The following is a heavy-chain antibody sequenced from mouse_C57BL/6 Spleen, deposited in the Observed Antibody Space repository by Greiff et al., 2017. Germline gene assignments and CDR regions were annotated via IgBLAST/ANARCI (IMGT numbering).Heavy chain of an antibody. CDR2: IDPSDSYT. V-gene: IGHV1-50*01. J-gene: IGHJ3*01. Sequence: QVQLQQPGAELVKPGASVKLSCKASGYTFTSYWMQWVKQRPGQGLEWIGEIDPSDSYTNYNQKFKGKATLTVDTSSSTAYMQLSSLTSEDSAVYYGAREERAWFAYWGQGTLVTVSA. CDR1: GYTFTSYW. CDR3: AREERAWFAY.